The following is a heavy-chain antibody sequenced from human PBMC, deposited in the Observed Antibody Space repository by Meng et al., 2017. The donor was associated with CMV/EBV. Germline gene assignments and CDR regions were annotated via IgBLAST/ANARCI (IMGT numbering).Heavy chain of an antibody. J-gene: IGHJ4*02. CDR1: EFIFSNYW. V-gene: IGHV3-7*01. CDR3: VRDVGGRGYSAD. D-gene: IGHD5-12*01. Sequence: GGSLRLSCAASEFIFSNYWMSWVRQAPGKGLEWVANINLDGSEKYSVDSVEGRFTISRDNGKNLLFLQMNSLRAEDSAVYYCVRDVGGRGYSADWGQGTLVTVSS. CDR2: INLDGSEK.